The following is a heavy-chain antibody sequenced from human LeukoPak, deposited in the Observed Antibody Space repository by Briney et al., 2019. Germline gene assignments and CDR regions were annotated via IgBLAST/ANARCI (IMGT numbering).Heavy chain of an antibody. CDR3: ARGRPPHDYGTLFDY. CDR1: GGAITGYY. V-gene: IGHV4-59*01. CDR2: IYYSGST. Sequence: PSETLSLTCTVSGGAITGYYWSWIRQPPGKGLEWIGYIYYSGSTNYNPSLKSRVTMSVDTSKKQFSLKLSSVTAADTAMYYCARGRPPHDYGTLFDYWGQGTLVTVSS. J-gene: IGHJ4*02. D-gene: IGHD4-17*01.